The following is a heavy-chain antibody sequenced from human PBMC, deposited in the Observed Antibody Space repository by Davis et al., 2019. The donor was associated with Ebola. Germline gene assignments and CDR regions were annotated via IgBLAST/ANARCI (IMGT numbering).Heavy chain of an antibody. Sequence: GESLKISCAASGFTVSSNYMSWVRQAPGKGLEWVSVIYSGGSTYYADSVKGRFTISRDNSKNTLYLQMNSLRAEDTAVYYCARGSGSYGLYYYYGMDVWGQGTTVTVSS. CDR1: GFTVSSNY. V-gene: IGHV3-53*01. CDR3: ARGSGSYGLYYYYGMDV. J-gene: IGHJ6*02. CDR2: IYSGGST. D-gene: IGHD1-26*01.